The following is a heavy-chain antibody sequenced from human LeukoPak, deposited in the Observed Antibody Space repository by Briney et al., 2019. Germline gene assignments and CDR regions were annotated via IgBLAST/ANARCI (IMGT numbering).Heavy chain of an antibody. J-gene: IGHJ4*02. CDR1: GFTFSSYS. CDR3: ARDRNLYSSPLDY. V-gene: IGHV3-21*01. Sequence: PVGSLRLSCAASGFTFSSYSMNWVRQAPGKGLEWVSSISSSSSYIYYADSVKGRFTISRDNAKNSLYLQMYSLRAEDTAVYYCARDRNLYSSPLDYWGQGTLVTVSS. D-gene: IGHD6-13*01. CDR2: ISSSSSYI.